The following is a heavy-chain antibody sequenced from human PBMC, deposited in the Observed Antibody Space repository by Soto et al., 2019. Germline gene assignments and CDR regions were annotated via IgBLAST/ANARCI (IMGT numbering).Heavy chain of an antibody. Sequence: PGESLRLPCSGSDFQLGYYWLSGARQSPGKGVEWLDTTKWDAREKKYVVSVKGRFTMSSDHDKNSEYPQKDSLRAEDTAVYYCARDSGYGSGASVNHYLDYWGHGTLVTVSS. J-gene: IGHJ4*01. CDR2: TKWDAREK. CDR3: ARDSGYGSGASVNHYLDY. D-gene: IGHD3-10*01. CDR1: DFQLGYYW. V-gene: IGHV3-7*01.